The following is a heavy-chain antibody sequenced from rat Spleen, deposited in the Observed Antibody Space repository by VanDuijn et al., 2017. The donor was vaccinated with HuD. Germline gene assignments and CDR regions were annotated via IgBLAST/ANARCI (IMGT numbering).Heavy chain of an antibody. D-gene: IGHD4-3*01. CDR2: ISPSGVT. Sequence: EVQLVESGGGLVQPGRSLKLSCAASGFTFSNFDMAWVRQAPTKGLEWVASISPSGVTYYRDYVKGRFTVSRENAKSTLHLLMDSLRSEDTATYYCARQDTSGYSNWFTYWGQGTLVTVSS. V-gene: IGHV5-25*01. J-gene: IGHJ3*01. CDR1: GFTFSNFD. CDR3: ARQDTSGYSNWFTY.